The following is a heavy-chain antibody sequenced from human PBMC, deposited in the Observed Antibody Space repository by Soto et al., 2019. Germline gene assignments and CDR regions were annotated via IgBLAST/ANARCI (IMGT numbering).Heavy chain of an antibody. V-gene: IGHV3-11*01. D-gene: IGHD2-8*01. CDR2: ISSRSSTI. CDR1: GFTFSDYY. J-gene: IGHJ4*02. Sequence: PGGSLRLSCAASGFTFSDYYMSWIRQAQGKGLEWFSYISSRSSTIFYADSVKGRFTISRDNVKNSLYLQMNSLRADVTAVYYCASGTNGAFFVYWGQGILVTVSS. CDR3: ASGTNGAFFVY.